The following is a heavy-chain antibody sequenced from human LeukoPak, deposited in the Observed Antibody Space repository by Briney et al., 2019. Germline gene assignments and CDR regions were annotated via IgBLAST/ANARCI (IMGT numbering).Heavy chain of an antibody. J-gene: IGHJ4*02. D-gene: IGHD1-26*01. V-gene: IGHV3-30*03. CDR2: TSADERIK. Sequence: GGSLRLSSTDPRFPFNDYVIHWVCPAPGQGLQWVALTSADERIKIYNDSVRGRFTISRDNSKNTQYLQMNSLRVEDTAVYYCARDPVLGAPDYLDYWGRGTLVSVSS. CDR1: RFPFNDYV. CDR3: ARDPVLGAPDYLDY.